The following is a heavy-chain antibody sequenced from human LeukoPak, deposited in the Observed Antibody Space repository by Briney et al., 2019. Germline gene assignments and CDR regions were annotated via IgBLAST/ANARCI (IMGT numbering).Heavy chain of an antibody. V-gene: IGHV3-20*04. D-gene: IGHD1-26*01. CDR1: GFTFDDYG. CDR3: ARADQVGAVDAFDI. J-gene: IGHJ3*02. CDR2: INWIGGST. Sequence: GGSLRLSCAASGFTFDDYGMSWVRQAPGKGLEWVSGINWIGGSTGYADSVKGRFTISRDNAKNSLYLQMNSQRAEDTALYYCARADQVGAVDAFDIWGQGTMVTVSS.